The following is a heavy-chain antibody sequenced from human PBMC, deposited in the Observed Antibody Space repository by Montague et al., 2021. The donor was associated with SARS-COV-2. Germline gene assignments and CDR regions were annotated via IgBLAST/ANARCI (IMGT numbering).Heavy chain of an antibody. V-gene: IGHV4-34*01. CDR1: GGSFSTYS. Sequence: SETLSLTCAVHGGSFSTYSWNWIRQPPGEGLGWIWEIHHGGSTNYNPSLKSRVTISADTSKNQSSLKLTSVAAADTAVYYCARLGDGVVPSPILGVGPYYSYYYMDVWGKGTTVTVSS. CDR2: IHHGGST. D-gene: IGHD3-10*01. J-gene: IGHJ6*03. CDR3: ARLGDGVVPSPILGVGPYYSYYYMDV.